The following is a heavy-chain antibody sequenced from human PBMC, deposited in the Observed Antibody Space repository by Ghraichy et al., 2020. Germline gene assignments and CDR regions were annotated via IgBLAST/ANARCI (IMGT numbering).Heavy chain of an antibody. CDR1: GGSVSSGGYY. CDR2: IYYSGSA. CDR3: ARWVATTSYFWLDP. D-gene: IGHD1-1*01. Sequence: SETPSLTCTVSGGSVSSGGYYWSWIRQSPGKELEWIGHIYYSGSASYNPSLKRRVSLSIDTSKNQFSLHLNSLTAADTAVYYCARWVATTSYFWLDPWGQGTRVTVSS. V-gene: IGHV4-61*08. J-gene: IGHJ5*02.